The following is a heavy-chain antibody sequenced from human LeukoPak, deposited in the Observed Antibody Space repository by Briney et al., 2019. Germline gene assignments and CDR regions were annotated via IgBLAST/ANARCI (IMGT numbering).Heavy chain of an antibody. CDR1: GYTLADLS. CDR2: LHSEDGET. Sequence: ASVTVSYKVPGYTLADLSIQWVRQAPGNGLEWMGSLHSEDGETFYTQKFEGRVTMTEDTATDTSYMELSSLRSDDTAVYYCATEISHLRGFEYWGQGTLVTVSS. V-gene: IGHV1-24*01. D-gene: IGHD4-17*01. J-gene: IGHJ4*02. CDR3: ATEISHLRGFEY.